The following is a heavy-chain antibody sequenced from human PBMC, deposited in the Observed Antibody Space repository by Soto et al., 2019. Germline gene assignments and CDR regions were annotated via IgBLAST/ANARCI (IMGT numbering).Heavy chain of an antibody. CDR3: AKDVVVGATPGLGDYYYYYGMDV. V-gene: IGHV3-30*18. CDR2: ISYDGSNK. Sequence: QVQLVESGGGVVQPGRSLRLSCAASGLTFSSYGMHWVRQAPGKGLEWVAVISYDGSNKYYADSVKGRFTISRDNSKNTLYLQMNSLRAEDTAVYYCAKDVVVGATPGLGDYYYYYGMDVWGQGTTVTVSS. J-gene: IGHJ6*02. D-gene: IGHD1-26*01. CDR1: GLTFSSYG.